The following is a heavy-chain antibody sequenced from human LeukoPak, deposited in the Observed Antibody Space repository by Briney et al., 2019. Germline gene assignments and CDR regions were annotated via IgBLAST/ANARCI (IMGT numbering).Heavy chain of an antibody. CDR1: GVSISSSEW. CDR2: IHRDGRT. J-gene: IGHJ4*02. CDR3: AREPGLSEQRFDY. D-gene: IGHD1/OR15-1a*01. Sequence: SETLSLTCAVSGVSISSSEWWIWVRQPPGQGLEWIGEIHRDGRTRYNPSLKSRVTMSMDYSKNQFSLSVTSVTAADTAVYYCAREPGLSEQRFDYWSQGTLVTVSS. V-gene: IGHV4-4*02.